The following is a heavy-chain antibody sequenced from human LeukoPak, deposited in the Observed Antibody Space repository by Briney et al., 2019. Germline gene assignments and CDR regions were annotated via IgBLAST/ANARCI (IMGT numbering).Heavy chain of an antibody. V-gene: IGHV7-4-1*02. J-gene: IGHJ4*02. CDR2: FNPENGNT. CDR3: ATSAAAGTATGY. D-gene: IGHD6-13*01. CDR1: GYSFVGYG. Sequence: ASVKVSCKASGYSFVGYGITWVRQAPGQGLEWMGWFNPENGNTNYAQGFTGRFVFSLDTSVSTAYLQISSLKAEDTAVYYCATSAAAGTATGYWGQGTLVTVSS.